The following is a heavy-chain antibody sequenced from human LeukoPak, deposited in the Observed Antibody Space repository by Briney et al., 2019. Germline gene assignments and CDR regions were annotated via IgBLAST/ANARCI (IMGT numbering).Heavy chain of an antibody. D-gene: IGHD4-17*01. CDR1: GFTFSGYG. CDR3: AKDRKSYGDSYSMDV. J-gene: IGHJ6*02. V-gene: IGHV3-30*18. CDR2: ISYDVSDK. Sequence: GGSLRLSCAASGFTFSGYGMHWVRQAPGKGLEWVAVISYDVSDKYYADSVKGRFTISRDNSKNTLYLQMNSLRAEDTALYYCAKDRKSYGDSYSMDVWGQGTTVTVSS.